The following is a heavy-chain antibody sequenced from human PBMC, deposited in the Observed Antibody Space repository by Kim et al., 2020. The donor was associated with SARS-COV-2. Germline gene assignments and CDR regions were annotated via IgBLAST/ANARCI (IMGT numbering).Heavy chain of an antibody. CDR3: ARDGGDLYYFDY. J-gene: IGHJ4*02. Sequence: SNADDEKGRLNISRDNAKNSLYLQMNSVRAGDTAVYYCARDGGDLYYFDYWGQGTLVTVSS. V-gene: IGHV3-48*04. D-gene: IGHD2-21*02.